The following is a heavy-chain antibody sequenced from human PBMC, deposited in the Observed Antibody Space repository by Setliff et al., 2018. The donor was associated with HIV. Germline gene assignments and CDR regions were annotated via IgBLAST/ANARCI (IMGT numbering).Heavy chain of an antibody. CDR3: ARDKGYYYMDV. Sequence: SETLSLTCTVSGGSISSSTYYWSWIRQPGKGLEWIGRVHNSGSTYYNSSLKSRITISLDTSKNQLSLRLRSVTAADTAVYYCARDKGYYYMDVWGKGITVTVSS. CDR1: GGSISSSTYY. V-gene: IGHV4-39*02. CDR2: VHNSGST. J-gene: IGHJ6*03.